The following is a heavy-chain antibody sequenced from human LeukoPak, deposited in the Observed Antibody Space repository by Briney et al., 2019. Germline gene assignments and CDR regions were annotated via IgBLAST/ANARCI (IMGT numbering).Heavy chain of an antibody. V-gene: IGHV3-23*01. CDR2: ISGSGGSI. J-gene: IGHJ4*02. CDR3: AKTLGYQLLYVWPPYFDH. Sequence: PGGSLRLSCAASGFTFSDYAMSWVRQAPGKGLEWVSTISGSGGSIYYTDSVKGRFTISRDNSKNTLYLQKNSLRAEDTAVYYCAKTLGYQLLYVWPPYFDHWGQGTLVTVSS. CDR1: GFTFSDYA. D-gene: IGHD2-2*02.